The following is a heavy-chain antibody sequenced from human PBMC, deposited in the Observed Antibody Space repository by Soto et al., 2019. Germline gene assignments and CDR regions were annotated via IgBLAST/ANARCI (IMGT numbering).Heavy chain of an antibody. J-gene: IGHJ5*02. D-gene: IGHD3-10*01. CDR2: IIPILGIA. Sequence: SVKVSCKASGGTFSSYTISWVRQAPGQGLEWMGRIIPILGIANYAQKFQGRVTITADKSTSTAYMELSSLRSEDTAVYYCARDLGVRYYYGSGSYNNWFDPWGQGTLVTSPQ. CDR1: GGTFSSYT. CDR3: ARDLGVRYYYGSGSYNNWFDP. V-gene: IGHV1-69*04.